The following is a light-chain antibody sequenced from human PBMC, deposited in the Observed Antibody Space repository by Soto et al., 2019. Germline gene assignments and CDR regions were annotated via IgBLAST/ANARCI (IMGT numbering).Light chain of an antibody. CDR1: QSVSSY. CDR3: QQPGFT. Sequence: EIVLTQSPATLSLSPGERATLSCRASQSVSSYLAWYQQKCGQSPRLLMYDASNRATGSGSGTDFTLTISSLEPEDFALYYCQQPGFTFGPGTKVDIK. CDR2: DAS. J-gene: IGKJ3*01. V-gene: IGKV3-11*01.